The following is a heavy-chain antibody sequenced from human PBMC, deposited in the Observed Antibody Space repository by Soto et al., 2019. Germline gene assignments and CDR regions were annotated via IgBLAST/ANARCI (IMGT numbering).Heavy chain of an antibody. CDR2: IRSKANSYAT. J-gene: IGHJ4*02. V-gene: IGHV3-73*01. CDR3: TRQRYYDSSAPLTS. Sequence: GGSLRLSCAASGFTFSQAWINWVRQAPGKGLEWVGRIRSKANSYATAYAASVKGRFTISRDDSKNTAYLQMNSLKAEDTAVYYCTRQRYYDSSAPLTSWGQGTLVTVSS. CDR1: GFTFSQAW. D-gene: IGHD3-22*01.